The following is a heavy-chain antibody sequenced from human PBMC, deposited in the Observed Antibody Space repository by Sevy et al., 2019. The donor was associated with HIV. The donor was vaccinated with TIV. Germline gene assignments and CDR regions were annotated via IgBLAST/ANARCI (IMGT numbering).Heavy chain of an antibody. CDR1: GYTFSSHY. V-gene: IGHV1-46*01. CDR2: INPSGGYT. D-gene: IGHD2-21*02. CDR3: ARATSCGGDCYFLEY. J-gene: IGHJ4*02. Sequence: ASVKVSCKASGYTFSSHYIYWVRQAPGQGLEWMALINPSGGYTDYAQKFQGRVSVTADTSTSTVYMDLSSLRSEDTAVFYCARATSCGGDCYFLEYWGPGTLVTVSS.